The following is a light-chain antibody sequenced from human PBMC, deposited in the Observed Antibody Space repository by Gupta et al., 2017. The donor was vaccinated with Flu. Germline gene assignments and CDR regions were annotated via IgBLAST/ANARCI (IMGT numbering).Light chain of an antibody. V-gene: IGLV1-47*01. Sequence: QSVLTQPPSASGTPGQRVTISCSGSSSNIGSNYGYWYQQLPGTAPKLLIYRNIQRPSGVAVRLSGSKSGTSASLAISGLRSEDEADYYCAAWDDSLSGGVFGGGTKLTVL. J-gene: IGLJ3*02. CDR2: RNI. CDR3: AAWDDSLSGGV. CDR1: SSNIGSNY.